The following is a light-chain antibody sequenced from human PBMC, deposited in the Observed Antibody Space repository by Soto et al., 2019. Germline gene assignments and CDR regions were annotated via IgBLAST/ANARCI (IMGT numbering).Light chain of an antibody. CDR2: GAS. Sequence: EIVLTQSPGTLSLSPGERATLSCRASQSINNRYLAWYQQKPGQAPRLLIYGASSRATGIPDRFIGSGSGTDFTLTISRLEPEDFAVYYCQQFGSSPGFTCGPGNKVDIK. J-gene: IGKJ3*01. V-gene: IGKV3-20*01. CDR1: QSINNRY. CDR3: QQFGSSPGFT.